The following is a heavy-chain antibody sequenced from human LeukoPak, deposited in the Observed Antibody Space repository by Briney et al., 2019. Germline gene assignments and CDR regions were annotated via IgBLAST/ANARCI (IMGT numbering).Heavy chain of an antibody. CDR3: ARASRQGYCSSTSCHDAFDI. D-gene: IGHD2-2*01. CDR1: GFTFSDYS. Sequence: PGGSLRLSCAASGFTFSDYSMNWVRQAPGKGLEWISYIGIDSGNTNYADSVKGRFTISGDKAKNSLYLQMNSLRAGDTAVYYCARASRQGYCSSTSCHDAFDIWGQGTMVTVSS. J-gene: IGHJ3*02. V-gene: IGHV3-48*01. CDR2: IGIDSGNT.